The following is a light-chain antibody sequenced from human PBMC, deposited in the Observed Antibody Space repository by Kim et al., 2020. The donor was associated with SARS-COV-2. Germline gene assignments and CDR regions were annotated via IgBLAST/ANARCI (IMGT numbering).Light chain of an antibody. J-gene: IGLJ3*02. CDR2: DVS. CDR1: SGDVGDYSY. Sequence: GQSVTSSCTGTSGDVGDYSYVSWYQQHPGKAPKLMIYDVSERPSGVPDRFSGSKSGNTASLTISGLQAEDEADYYCCSYAGSYTWMFGGGTQLTVL. CDR3: CSYAGSYTWM. V-gene: IGLV2-11*03.